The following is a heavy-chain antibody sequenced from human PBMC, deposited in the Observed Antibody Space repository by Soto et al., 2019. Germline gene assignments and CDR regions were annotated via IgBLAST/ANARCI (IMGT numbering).Heavy chain of an antibody. CDR3: AKGPTVFGAVISFDYYYGMYV. CDR1: GFTFSSSA. D-gene: IGHD3-3*01. Sequence: GGSLRLSCTASGFTFSSSAMSWVRQAPGRGLEWVSGISGSGAGTYYADSVKCRFTISRDNSKNTLYLQMSGLRAEDAAVYYCAKGPTVFGAVISFDYYYGMYVWGQGTPVTVSS. V-gene: IGHV3-23*01. CDR2: ISGSGAGT. J-gene: IGHJ6*02.